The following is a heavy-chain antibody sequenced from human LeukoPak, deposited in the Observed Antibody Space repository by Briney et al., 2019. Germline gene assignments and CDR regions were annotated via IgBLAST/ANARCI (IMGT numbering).Heavy chain of an antibody. Sequence: GGSLRLSCAASGFTFSSYTMNWVRQAQGKGLEWVSSISSSSSYIYYADSVKGRFTISRDNAKNSLYLQMNSLRAEDTAVYYCAREGGQLAFDIWGQGTMVTVSS. J-gene: IGHJ3*02. V-gene: IGHV3-21*01. D-gene: IGHD1-1*01. CDR3: AREGGQLAFDI. CDR1: GFTFSSYT. CDR2: ISSSSSYI.